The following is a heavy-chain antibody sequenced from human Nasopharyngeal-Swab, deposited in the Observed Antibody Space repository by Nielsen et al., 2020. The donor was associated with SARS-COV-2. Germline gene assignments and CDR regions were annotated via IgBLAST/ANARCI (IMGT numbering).Heavy chain of an antibody. J-gene: IGHJ6*02. CDR1: GFIFSQYG. V-gene: IGHV3-30*02. CDR3: AREQYYDSSGYYYYGMDV. CDR2: IRYDGSHK. Sequence: GESLNTYCAAPGFIFSQYGLPWVRQAPVQGLEWVAFIRYDGSHKYYADSVKGRFTISRDNAKNSLYLQMNSLRAEDTAVYYCAREQYYDSSGYYYYGMDVWGQGTTVTVSS. D-gene: IGHD3-22*01.